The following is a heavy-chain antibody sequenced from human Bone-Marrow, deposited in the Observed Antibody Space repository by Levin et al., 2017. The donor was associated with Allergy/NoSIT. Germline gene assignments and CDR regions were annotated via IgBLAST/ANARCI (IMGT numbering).Heavy chain of an antibody. CDR3: ARNRGGNRSWSGCLDF. J-gene: IGHJ4*02. V-gene: IGHV4-4*02. CDR2: IFHSGAT. Sequence: KSSETLSLTCAVSGASLSGRNWWSWIRQPPGQGLEWIGEIFHSGATNYNPSLNGRASLSLDKSKGQYSLTLTSMTAAAPAIYYCARNRGGNRSWSGCLDFWGQGTPVTVSS. D-gene: IGHD3-10*01. CDR1: GASLSGRNW.